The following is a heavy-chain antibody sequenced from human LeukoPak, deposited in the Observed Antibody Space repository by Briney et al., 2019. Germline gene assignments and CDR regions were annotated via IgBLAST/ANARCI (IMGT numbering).Heavy chain of an antibody. CDR2: ISSSSSYI. CDR1: GFTFSSYN. J-gene: IGHJ6*02. Sequence: GGSLRLSCAASGFTFSSYNMNWVRQAPGKGLEWVSSISSSSSYIYYADSVKGRFTISRDNAKNSLYLQMNSLRAEDTAVYYCARDGVLFTIFGAEDVWGQGTTVTVSS. D-gene: IGHD3-3*01. CDR3: ARDGVLFTIFGAEDV. V-gene: IGHV3-21*01.